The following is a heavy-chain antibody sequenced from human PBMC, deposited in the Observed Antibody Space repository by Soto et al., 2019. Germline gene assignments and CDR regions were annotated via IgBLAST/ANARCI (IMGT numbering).Heavy chain of an antibody. CDR3: ARGRSHEWELLVQYFDY. J-gene: IGHJ4*02. CDR1: GGSVSNSY. D-gene: IGHD1-26*01. V-gene: IGHV4-59*02. Sequence: SETLSLTCTVSGGSVSNSYWGWIRQPPGKGLEWVAYVYYSGSTNYNPSLGSRVTISVDKSKNQFSLKMTSVTGADTAVYYCARGRSHEWELLVQYFDYWGQGTLVTVS. CDR2: VYYSGST.